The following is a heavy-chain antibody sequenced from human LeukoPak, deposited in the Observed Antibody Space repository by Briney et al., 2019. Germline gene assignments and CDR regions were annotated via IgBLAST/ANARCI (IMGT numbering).Heavy chain of an antibody. Sequence: SETLSLTCTVSGGSIRNYYWSWIRQPPGKGLEWIGYIYYSGSTDYNPSLRGRVTISLDSSRNQFSLKLTSVTAADTALYYCARSDTSGGVIAFDAFDIWGQGTMVTVSS. CDR3: ARSDTSGGVIAFDAFDI. CDR1: GGSIRNYY. CDR2: IYYSGST. D-gene: IGHD3-16*02. V-gene: IGHV4-59*01. J-gene: IGHJ3*02.